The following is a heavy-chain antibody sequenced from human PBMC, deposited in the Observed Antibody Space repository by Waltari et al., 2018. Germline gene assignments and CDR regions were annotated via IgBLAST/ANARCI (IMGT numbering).Heavy chain of an antibody. J-gene: IGHJ4*02. CDR3: AKRPSSGWPNFDY. Sequence: EVQLLESGGGLVQPGGSLRLSCAASGFTFSSYAMSWVRQAPGKGLDGVSAISGSGGSTYYADAVKGRFTISRDNSKNTLYLQMNSLRAEDTAVYYCAKRPSSGWPNFDYWGQGTLVTVSS. CDR2: ISGSGGST. D-gene: IGHD6-19*01. V-gene: IGHV3-23*01. CDR1: GFTFSSYA.